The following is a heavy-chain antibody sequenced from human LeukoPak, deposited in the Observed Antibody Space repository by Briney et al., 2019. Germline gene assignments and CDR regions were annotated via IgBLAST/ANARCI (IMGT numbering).Heavy chain of an antibody. J-gene: IGHJ4*02. V-gene: IGHV1-2*06. CDR2: IDPNSGGT. CDR1: GFSFTGYF. D-gene: IGHD6-19*01. Sequence: ASVKVSCKASGFSFTGYFMHWVRQAPGQGPEWMGRIDPNSGGTNYAQKFQGRVTITTDESTSTAYMELSSLRSEDTAVYYCAVASEQWLVEPPGYWGQGTLVTVSS. CDR3: AVASEQWLVEPPGY.